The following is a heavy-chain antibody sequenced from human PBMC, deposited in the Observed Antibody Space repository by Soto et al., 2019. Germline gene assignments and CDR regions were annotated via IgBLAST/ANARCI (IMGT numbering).Heavy chain of an antibody. CDR3: APEYYYDSSGYYYSKYFQH. D-gene: IGHD3-22*01. Sequence: WASVKVSCKASGYTFTGYYMHWVRQAPGQGLEWMGWINPNSGGTNYAQKFQGRVTMARDTSISTAYMELSRLRSDDTAVYYCAPEYYYDSSGYYYSKYFQHWGQGTLVTVSS. CDR1: GYTFTGYY. V-gene: IGHV1-2*02. CDR2: INPNSGGT. J-gene: IGHJ1*01.